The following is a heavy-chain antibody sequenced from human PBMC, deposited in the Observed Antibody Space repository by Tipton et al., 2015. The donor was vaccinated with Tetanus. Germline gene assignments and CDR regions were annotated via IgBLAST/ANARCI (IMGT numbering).Heavy chain of an antibody. V-gene: IGHV1-69*01. CDR1: GGTFSSYA. J-gene: IGHJ6*02. D-gene: IGHD6-6*01. CDR2: IIPIFGTA. CDR3: ARGVAARPSLAYYYYYGMDV. Sequence: QVQLVQSGAEVKKPGSSVKVSCKASGGTFSSYAISWVRQAPGQGLEWMGGIIPIFGTANYAQKFQGRVTITADESTSTAYMELSSLRPEDTAVYYCARGVAARPSLAYYYYYGMDVWGQGTTVTVSS.